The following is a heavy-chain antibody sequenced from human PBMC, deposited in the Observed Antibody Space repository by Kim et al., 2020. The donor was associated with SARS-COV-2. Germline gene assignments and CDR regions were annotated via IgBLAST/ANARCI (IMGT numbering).Heavy chain of an antibody. CDR1: GFTFSSYG. V-gene: IGHV3-30*02. J-gene: IGHJ4*02. Sequence: GGSLRLSCAASGFTFSSYGMHWVRQAPGKGLEWVAVIWYDGSNKYYADSVKGRFTISRDNSKNTLYLQMNSLRAEDTAVYYCAKASRERWLGELFYSAYWGQGTLGTASP. D-gene: IGHD3-10*01. CDR3: AKASRERWLGELFYSAY. CDR2: IWYDGSNK.